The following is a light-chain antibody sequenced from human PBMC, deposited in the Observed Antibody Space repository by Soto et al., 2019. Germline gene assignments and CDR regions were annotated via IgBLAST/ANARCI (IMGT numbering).Light chain of an antibody. V-gene: IGKV1-16*02. CDR3: QQYKDCTIT. CDR1: QDIGHA. CDR2: DSS. J-gene: IGKJ5*01. Sequence: DIQMTQSPSSLAASLGDRVTIICRASQDIGHALAWYQQTRGKAPKSXIYDSSRLQSGVRSQFSGSGAGTECTLTISSLQPEDLATSYCQQYKDCTITLGQGTRLEIK.